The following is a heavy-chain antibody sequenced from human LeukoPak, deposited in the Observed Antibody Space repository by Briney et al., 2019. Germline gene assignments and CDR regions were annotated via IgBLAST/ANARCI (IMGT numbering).Heavy chain of an antibody. Sequence: ASVNVSCKASGYTFTSYGISWVRQAPGQGLEWMGWISAYNGNTDYAQNLQDRVTMTTDTSTTTAYMELRSLRSDDTAVYYCARDGSSWTGYFQHWGQGTLVTVSS. CDR2: ISAYNGNT. J-gene: IGHJ1*01. CDR3: ARDGSSWTGYFQH. V-gene: IGHV1-18*01. CDR1: GYTFTSYG. D-gene: IGHD6-13*01.